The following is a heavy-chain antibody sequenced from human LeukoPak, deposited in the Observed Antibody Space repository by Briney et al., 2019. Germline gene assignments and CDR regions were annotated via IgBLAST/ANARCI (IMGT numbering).Heavy chain of an antibody. V-gene: IGHV3-30*04. CDR3: ARTRGSRDGYSLHY. D-gene: IGHD5-24*01. CDR1: GFTFSSYA. CDR2: ISYDGSNK. J-gene: IGHJ4*02. Sequence: GGSLRLSCAASGFTFSSYAMHWVRQAPGKGLEWVAVISYDGSNKYYADSVKGRFTISRDNTKNSLYLQMISLRAEDTAVYYCARTRGSRDGYSLHYWGQGTLVTVSS.